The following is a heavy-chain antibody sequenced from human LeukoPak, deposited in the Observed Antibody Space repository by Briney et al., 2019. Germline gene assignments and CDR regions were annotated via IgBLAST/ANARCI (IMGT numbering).Heavy chain of an antibody. CDR2: ISTDSVYT. CDR1: GFSFRDYY. J-gene: IGHJ4*02. Sequence: GGSLRLSCAASGFSFRDYYMSWIRQAPGKGLEWVSYISTDSVYTNYADPVKGRFTISRDNAKNSLYLQLNSLRAEDTAVYYCARESHGTGDQWGQGTLVTVSS. D-gene: IGHD1-26*01. CDR3: ARESHGTGDQ. V-gene: IGHV3-11*05.